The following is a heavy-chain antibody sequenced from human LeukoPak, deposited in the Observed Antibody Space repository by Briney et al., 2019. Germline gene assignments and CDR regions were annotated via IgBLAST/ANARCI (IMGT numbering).Heavy chain of an antibody. Sequence: GGSLRLSCAASGFTFSSYSMNWVRQAPGKGLEWVSFISSSSSYIYYADSVKGRFTISRDNAKNSLYLQMNSLRAEDTAVYYCARDPSMVRGVKELDVWGKGTTVTASS. J-gene: IGHJ6*04. CDR3: ARDPSMVRGVKELDV. CDR1: GFTFSSYS. CDR2: ISSSSSYI. V-gene: IGHV3-21*01. D-gene: IGHD3-10*01.